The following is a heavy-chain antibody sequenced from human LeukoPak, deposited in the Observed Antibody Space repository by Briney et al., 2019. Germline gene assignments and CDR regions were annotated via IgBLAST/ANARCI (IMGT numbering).Heavy chain of an antibody. CDR1: GFTFSSYA. D-gene: IGHD4-23*01. V-gene: IGHV3-30-3*01. CDR2: ISYDGSNK. Sequence: GGSLRLSCAASGFTFSSYAMHWVRQAPGKGLEWVAVISYDGSNKYYADSVKGRFTISRDNAKNSLYLQMNSLRAEDTALYYCAKEGRTTVVTYYFDYWGQGTLVTVSS. CDR3: AKEGRTTVVTYYFDY. J-gene: IGHJ4*02.